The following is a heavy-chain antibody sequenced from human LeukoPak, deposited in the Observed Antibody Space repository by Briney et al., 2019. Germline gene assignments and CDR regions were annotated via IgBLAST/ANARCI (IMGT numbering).Heavy chain of an antibody. CDR2: ISYDGSNK. D-gene: IGHD2-15*01. Sequence: GGSLRLYCAASGFTFSSYGMHWVRQAPGKGLEWVAVISYDGSNKYYADSVKGRFTISRDNSKNTLYLQMNSLRAEDTAVYYCAKVGSGGPKGMDYWGQGTLVTVSS. CDR1: GFTFSSYG. J-gene: IGHJ4*02. CDR3: AKVGSGGPKGMDY. V-gene: IGHV3-30*18.